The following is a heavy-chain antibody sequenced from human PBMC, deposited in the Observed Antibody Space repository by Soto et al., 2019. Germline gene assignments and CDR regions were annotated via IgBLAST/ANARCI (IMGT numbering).Heavy chain of an antibody. D-gene: IGHD6-13*01. CDR2: INQSGST. CDR1: GGSFSVYH. CDR3: ARLNVAAAGTLLQGMDV. Sequence: PSETLSLTCAVYGGSFSVYHWSWSRQPPGKGLEWIGEINQSGSTNYNPSLKSRVTISVDTSKKQFTLKLSSVTAADTAVYYCARLNVAAAGTLLQGMDVWGQGTTVTVSS. V-gene: IGHV4-34*01. J-gene: IGHJ6*02.